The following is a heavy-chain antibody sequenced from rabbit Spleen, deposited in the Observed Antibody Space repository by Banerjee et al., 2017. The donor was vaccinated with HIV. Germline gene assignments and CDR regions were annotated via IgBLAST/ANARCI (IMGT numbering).Heavy chain of an antibody. CDR2: IASGDGIT. J-gene: IGHJ4*01. CDR3: ARDGAGGSYFAL. CDR1: GFSFSSTYW. Sequence: QEQLVESGGGLVQPEGSLTLTCTASGFSFSSTYWICWVRQAPGKGLEWSACIASGDGITYYANWVNGRFSISRENAQNTVFLQMTSLTAADTATYFCARDGAGGSYFALWGPGTLVTVS. V-gene: IGHV1S45*01. D-gene: IGHD8-1*01.